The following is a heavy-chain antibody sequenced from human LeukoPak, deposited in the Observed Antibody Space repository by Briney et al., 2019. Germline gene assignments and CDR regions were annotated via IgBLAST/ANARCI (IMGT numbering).Heavy chain of an antibody. Sequence: SVKVSCKASGGTFSSYAISWVRQAPGQGLEWMGGIIPIFGTANYAQKFQGRVTITADESTSTAYMELSSLRSEDTAVYSCARVGWELQDEAFDIWGQGTMVTVSS. V-gene: IGHV1-69*01. D-gene: IGHD1-26*01. J-gene: IGHJ3*02. CDR2: IIPIFGTA. CDR1: GGTFSSYA. CDR3: ARVGWELQDEAFDI.